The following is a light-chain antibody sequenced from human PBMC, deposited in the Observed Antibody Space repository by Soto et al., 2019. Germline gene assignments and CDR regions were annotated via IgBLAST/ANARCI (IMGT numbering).Light chain of an antibody. CDR2: WAS. CDR3: QQYYSTPPWT. Sequence: DIVMTQSPDSLAVSLGERATINCKSSQSVLYSSNNKNYLAWYQQKPGQPPKLLIYWASTRESGVPDRFSGSXSGXXFTXTISSLQAEDVAVYYCQQYYSTPPWTFGQGTKVEIK. J-gene: IGKJ1*01. CDR1: QSVLYSSNNKNY. V-gene: IGKV4-1*01.